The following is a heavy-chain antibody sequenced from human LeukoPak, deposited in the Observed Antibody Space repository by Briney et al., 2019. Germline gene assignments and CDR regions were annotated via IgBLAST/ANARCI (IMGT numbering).Heavy chain of an antibody. D-gene: IGHD5-18*01. Sequence: ASVKVSCKASGYTFTSYDINWVRQATGQGLEWMGWMNPNSGNTGYAQKFQGRVTMTRSTSMSTAYMELSNLRSEDKAVYYCARRWLPYYFGMDVWGQGTTVTVSS. V-gene: IGHV1-8*01. J-gene: IGHJ6*02. CDR3: ARRWLPYYFGMDV. CDR2: MNPNSGNT. CDR1: GYTFTSYD.